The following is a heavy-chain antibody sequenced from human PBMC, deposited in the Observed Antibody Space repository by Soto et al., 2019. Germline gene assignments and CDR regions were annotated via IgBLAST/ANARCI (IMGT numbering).Heavy chain of an antibody. Sequence: PGGSLRLSCAASGFSFSNYAMHWVRQAPGKGLEWVALISYDGSNKYYADSVKGRFTISRDNSKNTLFLQMNSLRAEDATVYYCARDVGSSGSSSAFDIWGQGTMVTVSS. CDR1: GFSFSNYA. D-gene: IGHD1-26*01. V-gene: IGHV3-30*04. CDR2: ISYDGSNK. J-gene: IGHJ3*02. CDR3: ARDVGSSGSSSAFDI.